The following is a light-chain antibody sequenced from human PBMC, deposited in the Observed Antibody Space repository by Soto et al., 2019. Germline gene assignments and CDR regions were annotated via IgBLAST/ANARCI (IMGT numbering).Light chain of an antibody. CDR3: SSYTSSSTRV. CDR1: SSDVGGYNY. V-gene: IGLV2-14*03. J-gene: IGLJ1*01. Sequence: SVLTQPASVSVAPGQSITISCTGTSSDVGGYNYVSWYQHHPGKAPKLLIYDVSNGPSGVSNRFFGSKSGNTASLTISGLQPEDEADYYCSSYTSSSTRVFGTGTKVTVL. CDR2: DVS.